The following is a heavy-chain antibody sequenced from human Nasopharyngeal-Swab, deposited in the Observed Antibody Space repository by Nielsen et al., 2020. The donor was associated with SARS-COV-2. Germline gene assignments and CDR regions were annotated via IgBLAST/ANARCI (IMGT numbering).Heavy chain of an antibody. D-gene: IGHD6-6*01. CDR1: GFTFSSYS. CDR3: ARDNDRQAPRMHSSSADNWFDP. V-gene: IGHV3-21*01. Sequence: GGSLRLSCAASGFTFSSYSMNWVRQAPGKGLEWVSSISSSSSYIYYADSVKGRFTISRDNAKNSLYLQMNSLRAEDTAVYYCARDNDRQAPRMHSSSADNWFDPWGQGTLVTVSS. J-gene: IGHJ5*02. CDR2: ISSSSSYI.